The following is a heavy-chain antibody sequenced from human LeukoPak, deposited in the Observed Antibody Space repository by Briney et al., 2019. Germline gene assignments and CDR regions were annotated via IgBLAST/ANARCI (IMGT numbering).Heavy chain of an antibody. CDR2: IWPDGSKK. V-gene: IGHV3-30*02. CDR3: AKISSSAEPNFDH. J-gene: IGHJ4*02. Sequence: PEGSLRLSCAGSGFTFSTYAMHWVRQAPGKGLEWVAFIWPDGSKKYYADSVKGRFAISRENSNNTLYLQMNSLRPEDTGLYFCAKISSSAEPNFDHWGQGTRLTVSS. D-gene: IGHD1-14*01. CDR1: GFTFSTYA.